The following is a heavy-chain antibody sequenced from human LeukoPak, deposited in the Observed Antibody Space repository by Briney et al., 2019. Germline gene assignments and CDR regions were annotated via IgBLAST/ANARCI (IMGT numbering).Heavy chain of an antibody. CDR3: ARNIPVTRWGY. Sequence: GGSLRLSCAASGFTFSSYAMHWVRQAPGKGLEYVSAISSNGGSTYYANSVKGRFTISRDNSKNTVYLQMNSLRAEDTAVYYCARNIPVTRWGYWGQGTLVTVSS. CDR2: ISSNGGST. V-gene: IGHV3-64*01. D-gene: IGHD2-21*01. CDR1: GFTFSSYA. J-gene: IGHJ4*02.